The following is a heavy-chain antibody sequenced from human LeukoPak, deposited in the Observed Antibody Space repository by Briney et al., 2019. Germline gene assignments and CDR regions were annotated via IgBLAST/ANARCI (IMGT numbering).Heavy chain of an antibody. CDR2: IYHSGST. D-gene: IGHD6-19*01. CDR1: GYSISSGNY. J-gene: IGHJ4*02. Sequence: SETLPLTCTVSGYSISSGNYWGWIRPPPGKGLEWIGSIYHSGSTYYNPSLKSRVTISVDTSKNQFSLKLTSVTAADTAVYYCARVGAVAKSGGIDYWGQGTLVTVSS. V-gene: IGHV4-38-2*02. CDR3: ARVGAVAKSGGIDY.